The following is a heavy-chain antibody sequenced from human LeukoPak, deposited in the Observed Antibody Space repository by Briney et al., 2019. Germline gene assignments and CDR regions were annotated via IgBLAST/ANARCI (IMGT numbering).Heavy chain of an antibody. CDR3: ARGGARSYYYYMDV. CDR1: GYTFTSYA. V-gene: IGHV1-3*03. CDR2: INAGNGNT. J-gene: IGHJ6*03. Sequence: ASVKVSCKASGYTFTSYAMHWVRQAPGQRLEWMGCINAGNGNTKYSQEFQGRVTITRDTSASTAYMELSSLRSEDMAVYYCARGGARSYYYYMDVWGKGTTVTVSS.